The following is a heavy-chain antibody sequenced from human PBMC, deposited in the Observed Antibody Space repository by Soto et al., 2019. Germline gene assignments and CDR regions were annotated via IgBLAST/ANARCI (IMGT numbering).Heavy chain of an antibody. CDR3: AHGSSIVGAPAFDY. Sequence: SGPTLVNPTQTVTLTCSFSGFSLSTSVVGVGWVRHAPGKALEWRRLFDWDDDSSDKPSLKSTLTFAKDTSRTQVVVTMTKMDPVDTATYYCAHGSSIVGAPAFDYWGQGILVTVSS. V-gene: IGHV2-5*02. D-gene: IGHD1-26*01. J-gene: IGHJ4*02. CDR2: FDWDDDS. CDR1: GFSLSTSVVG.